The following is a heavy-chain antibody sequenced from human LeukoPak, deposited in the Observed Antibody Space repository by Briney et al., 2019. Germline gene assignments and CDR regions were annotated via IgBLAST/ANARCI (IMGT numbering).Heavy chain of an antibody. CDR1: GGSISSYY. Sequence: PSETLSLTCTVSGGSISSYYWSWIRQPPGKGLKWIGYIYYSGGTNYNPSLKSRVTISVDTSKNQFSLKLSSVTAADTAVYYCASGVYYDSSGYYDAAYYFDYWGQGTLVTVSS. V-gene: IGHV4-59*01. CDR2: IYYSGGT. D-gene: IGHD3-22*01. J-gene: IGHJ4*02. CDR3: ASGVYYDSSGYYDAAYYFDY.